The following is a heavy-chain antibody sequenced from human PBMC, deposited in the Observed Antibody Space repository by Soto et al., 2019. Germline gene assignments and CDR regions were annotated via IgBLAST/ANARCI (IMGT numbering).Heavy chain of an antibody. CDR1: GGSISSGDYY. CDR3: ARVARYYYGMDV. J-gene: IGHJ6*02. V-gene: IGHV4-30-4*01. Sequence: PSETLSLTCTVSGGSISSGDYYWSWIRQPPGKGLEWIGYIYYSGSTYYNPSLKSRVTISVDTSKNQFSLKLSSVTAADTAVYYCARVARYYYGMDVWGRGTTVTVSS. CDR2: IYYSGST.